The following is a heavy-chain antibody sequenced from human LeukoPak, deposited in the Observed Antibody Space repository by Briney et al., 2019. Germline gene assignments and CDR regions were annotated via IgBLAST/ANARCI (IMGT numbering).Heavy chain of an antibody. J-gene: IGHJ4*02. V-gene: IGHV1-69*13. Sequence: SVKVSCKASGGTFSSYAISWVRQAPGQGLEWMGGIIPIFGTANYAQKFQGRVTITADESTSTAYMELSSLRSEDTAVYYCARVRLGSSWDFDYWGQGTLVTVSS. D-gene: IGHD6-13*01. CDR1: GGTFSSYA. CDR3: ARVRLGSSWDFDY. CDR2: IIPIFGTA.